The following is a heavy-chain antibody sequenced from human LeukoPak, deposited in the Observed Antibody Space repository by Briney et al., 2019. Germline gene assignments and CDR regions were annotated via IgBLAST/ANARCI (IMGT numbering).Heavy chain of an antibody. CDR1: GGTFSSYA. CDR2: IIPIFGTA. D-gene: IGHD2-2*01. J-gene: IGHJ6*03. CDR3: AGVDIVVVPAAPRHYYYYMDV. Sequence: GASVKVSCKASGGTFSSYAISWVRQAPGQGLEWMGGIIPIFGTANYAQKFQGRVTITADESTSTAYMELSSLRSEDTAVYYCAGVDIVVVPAAPRHYYYYMDVRGKGTTVTVSS. V-gene: IGHV1-69*13.